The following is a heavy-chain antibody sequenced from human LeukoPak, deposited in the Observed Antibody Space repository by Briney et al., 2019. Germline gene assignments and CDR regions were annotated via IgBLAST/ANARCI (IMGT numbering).Heavy chain of an antibody. CDR1: GGSFSGYY. CDR3: ARHSLSRQHIVVVTAVHWYFDL. D-gene: IGHD2-21*02. V-gene: IGHV4-34*01. J-gene: IGHJ2*01. Sequence: PSETMSLTCAVYGGSFSGYYWSWIRQPPGKGLEWIGEINHSGSTNYNPSLKSRVTISVDTSKNQFSLKLNSVTAADTAVYYCARHSLSRQHIVVVTAVHWYFDLWGRGTLVTVSS. CDR2: INHSGST.